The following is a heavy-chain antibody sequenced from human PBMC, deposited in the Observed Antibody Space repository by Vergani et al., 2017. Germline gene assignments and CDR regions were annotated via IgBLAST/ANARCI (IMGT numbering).Heavy chain of an antibody. CDR3: AGGQRYCSSTSCYSGAFDI. CDR1: GYTFTGYY. Sequence: QVQLVQSEAEVKKPGASVKVSCKASGYTFTGYYMHWVRQAPGQGLEWMGWINPNSGGTNYAQKFQGRVTMTRDTSISTAYMELSRLRSDDTAVYYCAGGQRYCSSTSCYSGAFDIWGQGTMVTVSS. CDR2: INPNSGGT. D-gene: IGHD2-2*01. J-gene: IGHJ3*02. V-gene: IGHV1-2*02.